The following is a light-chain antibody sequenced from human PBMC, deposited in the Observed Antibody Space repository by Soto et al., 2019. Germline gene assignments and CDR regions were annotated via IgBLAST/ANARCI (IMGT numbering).Light chain of an antibody. V-gene: IGKV3-11*01. CDR1: QSVGSY. J-gene: IGKJ4*01. CDR2: DAS. CDR3: QQRSNWPPLT. Sequence: EIVLRQSPVTLSLSPGERATLSCRASQSVGSYLAWYQQKPGQAPRLLIYDASNRATGIPTRFSGSGSGTDFTLTINSLEPEDFAVYYCQQRSNWPPLTFGGGTQVEIK.